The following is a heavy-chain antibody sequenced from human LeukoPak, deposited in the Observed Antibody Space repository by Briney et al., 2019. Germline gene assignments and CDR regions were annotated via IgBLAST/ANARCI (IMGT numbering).Heavy chain of an antibody. Sequence: ASVKVSCKASGYTFTSYGISWVRQAPGQGLAWMGWISAYNGNTNYAQKLQGRVTMTTDTSTSTAYVELRSLRSDDTAVYYCARVGTSWYYFDYWGQGTLVTVSS. CDR1: GYTFTSYG. D-gene: IGHD3-10*01. CDR3: ARVGTSWYYFDY. CDR2: ISAYNGNT. J-gene: IGHJ4*02. V-gene: IGHV1-18*01.